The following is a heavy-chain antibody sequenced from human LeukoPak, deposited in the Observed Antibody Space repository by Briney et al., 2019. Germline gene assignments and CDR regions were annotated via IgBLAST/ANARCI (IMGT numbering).Heavy chain of an antibody. J-gene: IGHJ5*02. V-gene: IGHV1-8*01. Sequence: ASVKVSCKASGYTFTSYDINWVRQATGQGLEWMGWMNPNSGNTGYAQKFQGRVTMTRNTSISTAYMELSSLRSEDTAVYYCARGMVRGVIQPNWFDPWGQGTLVTVSS. CDR3: ARGMVRGVIQPNWFDP. D-gene: IGHD3-10*01. CDR1: GYTFTSYD. CDR2: MNPNSGNT.